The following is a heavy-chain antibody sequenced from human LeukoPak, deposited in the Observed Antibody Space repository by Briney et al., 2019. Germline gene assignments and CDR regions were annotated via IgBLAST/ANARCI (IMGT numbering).Heavy chain of an antibody. CDR2: IIPIFGTA. V-gene: IGHV1-69*01. CDR1: GGTFSSYA. D-gene: IGHD2-2*01. CDR3: ARSGYQLLLSVFDY. J-gene: IGHJ4*02. Sequence: ASVKVSCKASGGTFSSYAISWVRQAPGQGLEWMGGIIPIFGTANYAQKFQGRVTITADESTSTAYMELSSLRSEDTAVYYCARSGYQLLLSVFDYWGQGTLVTVSS.